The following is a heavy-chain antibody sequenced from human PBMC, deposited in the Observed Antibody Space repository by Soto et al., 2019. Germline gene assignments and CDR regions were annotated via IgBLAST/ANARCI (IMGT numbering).Heavy chain of an antibody. J-gene: IGHJ4*02. D-gene: IGHD2-8*01. V-gene: IGHV1-69*06. CDR2: IIPIFNST. CDR1: GSRFSNYV. Sequence: QVQLVQSGAEVKTPGSSLKVSCKVSGSRFSNYVISWVRQAPGHRLEWLGRIIPIFNSTKYAQSFQGRVTITADKSTSTAPLELSSLRSDDTAVYYCAREGCGKKAYYNGLVSLDYWGQGTLVTVSS. CDR3: AREGCGKKAYYNGLVSLDY.